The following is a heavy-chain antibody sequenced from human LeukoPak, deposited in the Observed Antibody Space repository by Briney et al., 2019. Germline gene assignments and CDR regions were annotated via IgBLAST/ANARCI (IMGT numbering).Heavy chain of an antibody. D-gene: IGHD6-19*01. Sequence: SETLSLTCTVSGGSISSYYWSWIRQPPGKGLEWIGYIYYSGSTNYDPSLKSRVTISVDTSKNQFSLKLSSVTAADTAVYYCARGLGLDYWGQGTLVTVSS. V-gene: IGHV4-59*01. J-gene: IGHJ4*02. CDR2: IYYSGST. CDR3: ARGLGLDY. CDR1: GGSISSYY.